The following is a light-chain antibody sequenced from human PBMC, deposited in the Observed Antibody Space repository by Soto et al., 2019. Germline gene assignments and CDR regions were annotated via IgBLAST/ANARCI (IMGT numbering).Light chain of an antibody. CDR1: QVISTS. J-gene: IGKJ5*01. V-gene: IGKV1-9*01. CDR2: AAS. CDR3: QQLFDSPIT. Sequence: DIQLTQSPSFLSPSKGECVTITCRASQVISTSLAWYQVKPGKAPKLLIYAASTLESGVPSRFSATVSGTEFSLTITSLQPEDFATYYCQQLFDSPITFGQGTRLEIK.